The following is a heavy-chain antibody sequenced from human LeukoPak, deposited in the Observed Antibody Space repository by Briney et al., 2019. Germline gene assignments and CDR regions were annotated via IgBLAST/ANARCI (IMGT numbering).Heavy chain of an antibody. J-gene: IGHJ4*02. D-gene: IGHD1-14*01. CDR2: LPFDGKGK. CDR3: GAGNPDY. CDR1: GFTFQDYS. Sequence: GGSLRLSCAASGFTFQDYSMPWIRQAPGKGLEWMTVLPFDGKGKFYADSVKGRFTVSRDTSKNTLFLDMNNVTVEDTAVYYCGAGNPDYWGRGTLVTVYS. V-gene: IGHV3-30*01.